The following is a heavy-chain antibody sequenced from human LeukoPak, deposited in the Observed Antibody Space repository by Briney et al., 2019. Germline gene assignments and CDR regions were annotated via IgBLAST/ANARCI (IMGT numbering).Heavy chain of an antibody. Sequence: SVKVSCKASGDTFSSYAISWVRQAPGQGLEWMGGIIPIFGTANYAQKFQGRVTITADTSTSTAYMELTSLRSEDTAVYYCARGLRGWTFDYWGQGTLVTVSS. CDR1: GDTFSSYA. CDR3: ARGLRGWTFDY. CDR2: IIPIFGTA. J-gene: IGHJ4*02. D-gene: IGHD2-15*01. V-gene: IGHV1-69*06.